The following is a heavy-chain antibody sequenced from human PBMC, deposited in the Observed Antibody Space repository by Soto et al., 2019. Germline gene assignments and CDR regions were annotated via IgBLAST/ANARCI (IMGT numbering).Heavy chain of an antibody. CDR2: ISYSGAT. J-gene: IGHJ3*01. D-gene: IGHD3-16*01. Sequence: QVQLQESGPGLVKPSETLSLICTVSGGSVSGDKNYWSWIRQTPGKGLEWIGYISYSGATNYNPSLKSRLTISVDRSKYPFALKLISVTASDTALYYCATSPRFAFDFWGQGTTVIVSS. V-gene: IGHV4-61*01. CDR1: GGSVSGDKNY. CDR3: ATSPRFAFDF.